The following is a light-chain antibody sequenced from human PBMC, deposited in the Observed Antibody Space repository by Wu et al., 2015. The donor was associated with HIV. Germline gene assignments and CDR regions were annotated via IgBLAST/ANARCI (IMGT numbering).Light chain of an antibody. CDR3: HQFSGTPET. V-gene: IGKV3-20*01. CDR1: HFIGDN. CDR2: AAT. J-gene: IGKJ1*01. Sequence: EIVVTHSPGTLSLSPGERATLSCRASHFIGDNLDWYQQRPGQAPRLLFFAATNRAAGTPDRFSGSGSGTDFTLTIDGLEAEDFAMYYCHQFSGTPETFGQGTRVEIK.